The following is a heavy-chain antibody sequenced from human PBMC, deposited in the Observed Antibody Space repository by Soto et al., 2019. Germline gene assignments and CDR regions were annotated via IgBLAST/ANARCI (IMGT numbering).Heavy chain of an antibody. D-gene: IGHD3-3*01. J-gene: IGHJ4*02. CDR2: IKSKSYGGTT. V-gene: IGHV3-15*01. CDR3: TTVSHDFWSDYRYHFDN. Sequence: GSLRLSWAASGFNFTNTWMTWVRQAPGKGLEWVGRIKSKSYGGTTDYDAPVTGRFTISRDDSKNTLYLQMNSLKTADTAVYYCTTVSHDFWSDYRYHFDNCGQGTMVIVSS. CDR1: GFNFTNTW.